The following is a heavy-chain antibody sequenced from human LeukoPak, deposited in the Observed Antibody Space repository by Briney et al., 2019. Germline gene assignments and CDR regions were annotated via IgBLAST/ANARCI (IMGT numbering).Heavy chain of an antibody. Sequence: GGSLRLSCAASGFTFSSYAMHWVRQAPGKGLEWVAVISYDGSNRYYADSVKGRFTISRDNSKNTLYLQMNSLRAEDTAVYYCARDIGSSNYYYMDVWGKGTTVTVSS. D-gene: IGHD6-6*01. J-gene: IGHJ6*03. CDR3: ARDIGSSNYYYMDV. V-gene: IGHV3-30-3*01. CDR2: ISYDGSNR. CDR1: GFTFSSYA.